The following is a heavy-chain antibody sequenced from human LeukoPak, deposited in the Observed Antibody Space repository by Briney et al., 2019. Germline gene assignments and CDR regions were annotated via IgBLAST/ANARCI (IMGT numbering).Heavy chain of an antibody. V-gene: IGHV3-11*01. CDR1: GFTFSDYY. D-gene: IGHD3-22*01. J-gene: IGHJ6*03. CDR2: ISSSGSTI. CDR3: ARDASSGYGYYYYYYMDV. Sequence: GGSLRLSCAASGFTFSDYYMSWIRQAPGKGLEWVSYISSSGSTIYYADSVKGRFTISRDNAKNSLYLQMNSLRAEDTAVYYCARDASSGYGYYYYYYMDVWGKGTTVTISS.